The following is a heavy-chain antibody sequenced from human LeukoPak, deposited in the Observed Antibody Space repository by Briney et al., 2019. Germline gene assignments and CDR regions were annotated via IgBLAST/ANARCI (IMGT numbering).Heavy chain of an antibody. Sequence: PSETLSLTCTVSGGSISSGGDYWRWIRQHPGKGLGWIGYISYSRTPYYSPSLQSRITISLDTSKNQFSLELSSVTAADTAVYYCARAAWRGSNSRDAFDIWGLGTVVTVSS. CDR2: ISYSRTP. D-gene: IGHD4-23*01. V-gene: IGHV4-31*03. CDR1: GGSISSGGDY. J-gene: IGHJ3*02. CDR3: ARAAWRGSNSRDAFDI.